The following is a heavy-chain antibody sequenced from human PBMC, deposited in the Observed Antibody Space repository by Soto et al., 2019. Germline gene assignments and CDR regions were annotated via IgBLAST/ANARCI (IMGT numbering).Heavy chain of an antibody. CDR2: IYYSGST. V-gene: IGHV4-59*01. D-gene: IGHD2-8*02. CDR1: GGSISSYY. J-gene: IGHJ4*02. Sequence: PSETLSLTCTVSGGSISSYYWSWIRQPPGKGLKWIGYIYYSGSTNYNPSLKSRVTISVDTSKNQFSLKLSSVTAADTAVYYCARDKITGLFDYWGQGNLVTVSS. CDR3: ARDKITGLFDY.